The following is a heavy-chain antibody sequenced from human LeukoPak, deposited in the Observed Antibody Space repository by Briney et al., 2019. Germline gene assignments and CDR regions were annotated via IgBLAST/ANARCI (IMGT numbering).Heavy chain of an antibody. CDR2: INSSGGST. CDR1: EFTFSSYA. Sequence: GGAVRLSCAASEFTFSSYAMSWVRQAPGKGLEWVSGINSSGGSTYYADSVKGRFTISRDTSKNTQILQMNSLRAEDTAVYYCLGYCSGGSCYSGGYWGQGTLVTVPS. D-gene: IGHD2-15*01. V-gene: IGHV3-23*01. J-gene: IGHJ4*02. CDR3: LGYCSGGSCYSGGY.